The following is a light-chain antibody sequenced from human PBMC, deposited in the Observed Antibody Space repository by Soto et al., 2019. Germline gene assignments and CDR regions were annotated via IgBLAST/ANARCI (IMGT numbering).Light chain of an antibody. CDR2: TAS. V-gene: IGKV1-5*03. CDR1: QSISSW. Sequence: DIQMTQSPSTLSASVGDRVTITCRASQSISSWLAWYQQKPGKAPKLLIYTASSVESGVPARFRGSGSGTEFTLTISSLQPDDFATYYCQQYNSYSGLTFGGGTKVEIK. J-gene: IGKJ4*01. CDR3: QQYNSYSGLT.